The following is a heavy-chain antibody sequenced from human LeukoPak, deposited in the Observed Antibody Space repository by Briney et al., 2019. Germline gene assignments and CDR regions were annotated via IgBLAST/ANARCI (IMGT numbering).Heavy chain of an antibody. CDR1: GGSISSGSYY. V-gene: IGHV4-61*02. CDR2: IYTSGST. J-gene: IGHJ4*02. CDR3: ARGLRYSGYETFDY. Sequence: PSQTLSLTCTVSGGSISSGSYYWSWIRQPAGKGLEWIGRIYTSGSTNYNPSLKSRVTMSVDTSKNQFSLKLSSVTAADTAVYYCARGLRYSGYETFDYWGQGTLVTVSS. D-gene: IGHD5-12*01.